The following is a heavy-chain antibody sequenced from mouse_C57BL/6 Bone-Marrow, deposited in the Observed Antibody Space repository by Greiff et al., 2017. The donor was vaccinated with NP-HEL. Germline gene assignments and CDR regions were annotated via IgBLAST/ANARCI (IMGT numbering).Heavy chain of an antibody. J-gene: IGHJ3*01. D-gene: IGHD1-1*01. CDR3: ARDYYGSRENPY. Sequence: QVQLKQPGAELVKPGASVKLSCKASGYTFTSYWMHWVKQRPGQGLEWIGMIHPNSGSTNYNEKFKSKATLTVDKSSSTAYMQLSSLTSEDSAVYYCARDYYGSRENPYWGQGTLVTVSA. V-gene: IGHV1-64*01. CDR2: IHPNSGST. CDR1: GYTFTSYW.